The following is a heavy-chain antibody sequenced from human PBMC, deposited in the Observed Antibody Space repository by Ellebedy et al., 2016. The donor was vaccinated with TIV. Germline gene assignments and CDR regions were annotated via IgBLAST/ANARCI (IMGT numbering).Heavy chain of an antibody. D-gene: IGHD6-13*01. CDR3: TKELVRGGG. CDR2: IKSNPDGGTT. J-gene: IGHJ4*02. Sequence: GESLKISCAASGFTFTNAWMNWVRQAPGKGLEWVGRIKSNPDGGTTDYAVPVKGRFAISRDDSKNTLYLQMNSLQTEDTAVYYCTKELVRGGGWGQGTLVTVSA. V-gene: IGHV3-15*07. CDR1: GFTFTNAW.